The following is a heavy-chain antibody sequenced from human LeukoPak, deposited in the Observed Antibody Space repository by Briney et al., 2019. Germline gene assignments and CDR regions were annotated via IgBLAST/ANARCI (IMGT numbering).Heavy chain of an antibody. Sequence: GGSLRLSCAASGFTFSSWVRQAPGKGLEWVSTISGSGGSRSYADSVKGRFTISRDNSKNTLYLQMNSLRAEDTAVYYCAKDTYYYDSSGYYRNAFDIWGQGTMVTVSS. D-gene: IGHD3-22*01. CDR3: AKDTYYYDSSGYYRNAFDI. CDR1: GFTFSS. J-gene: IGHJ3*02. CDR2: ISGSGGSR. V-gene: IGHV3-23*01.